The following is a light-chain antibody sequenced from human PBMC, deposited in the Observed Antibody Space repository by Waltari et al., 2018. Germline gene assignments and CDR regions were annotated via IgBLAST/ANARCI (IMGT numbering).Light chain of an antibody. CDR1: QNIGNY. Sequence: DIQMTQSPSSLSASVGDRVTITCRASQNIGNYLNWYQQEPGRAPKLLIYTASSLQSGVPSRFSGSGSGTDFTLTFSSLQPEDFATYYCQQSSSTPRTFGQGTRLEI. CDR3: QQSSSTPRT. V-gene: IGKV1-39*01. J-gene: IGKJ2*01. CDR2: TAS.